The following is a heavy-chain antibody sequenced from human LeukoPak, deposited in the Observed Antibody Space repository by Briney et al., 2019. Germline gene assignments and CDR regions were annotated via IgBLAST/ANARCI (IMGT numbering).Heavy chain of an antibody. J-gene: IGHJ5*02. V-gene: IGHV3-7*01. Sequence: GWSLRLSCAASGFTFISYWMSWVRLAPGKGLDWVANIKGDGSEKWYADSVKGRFTISRDNAQNSVHLQMNSLRAEDTAVYHCARDEYRSRWLHPWGQGTLVTVTS. CDR1: GFTFISYW. CDR2: IKGDGSEK. CDR3: ARDEYRSRWLHP. D-gene: IGHD5-24*01.